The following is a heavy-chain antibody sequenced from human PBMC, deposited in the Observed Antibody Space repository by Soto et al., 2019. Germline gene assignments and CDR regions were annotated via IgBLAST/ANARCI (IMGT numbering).Heavy chain of an antibody. J-gene: IGHJ5*02. CDR1: GGSISSGGYY. Sequence: QVQLQESGPGLVKPSQTLSLTCTVSGGSISSGGYYWSWIRQHPGKGLEWIGYIYYSGSTYYNPSLRSRVTISVDTSKNQSSLKLSSVTAADTAVYYCARAAHYSSPFRWFDPWGQGTLVTVSS. D-gene: IGHD6-13*01. CDR3: ARAAHYSSPFRWFDP. CDR2: IYYSGST. V-gene: IGHV4-31*03.